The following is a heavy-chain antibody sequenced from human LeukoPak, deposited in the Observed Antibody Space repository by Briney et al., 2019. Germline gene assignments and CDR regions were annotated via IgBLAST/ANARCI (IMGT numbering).Heavy chain of an antibody. CDR3: AREDQQLPDY. Sequence: PGRSLRLSCTASGFTFNSYAMHWVRQAPGKGLEWVAVISKDGSNKYCVDSVQGRFTISRDNSKNTVYLQMSSLRTEDTAVYYCAREDQQLPDYWGQGTLVTVSS. J-gene: IGHJ4*02. CDR2: ISKDGSNK. CDR1: GFTFNSYA. D-gene: IGHD6-13*01. V-gene: IGHV3-30-3*01.